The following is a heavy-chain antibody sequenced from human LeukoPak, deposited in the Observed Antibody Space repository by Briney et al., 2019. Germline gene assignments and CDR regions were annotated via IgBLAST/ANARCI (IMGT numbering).Heavy chain of an antibody. CDR2: ISAYNGNT. V-gene: IGHV1-18*01. CDR3: ARDWDRTTTSDY. J-gene: IGHJ4*02. Sequence: EASVKVSCKASGYTFISYDINWVRQAPGQGLEWMGWISAYNGNTNYAQKLQGRVTMTTDTSTSTAYMELRSLRSEDTAVYYCARDWDRTTTSDYWGQGTLVTVSS. CDR1: GYTFISYD. D-gene: IGHD1-7*01.